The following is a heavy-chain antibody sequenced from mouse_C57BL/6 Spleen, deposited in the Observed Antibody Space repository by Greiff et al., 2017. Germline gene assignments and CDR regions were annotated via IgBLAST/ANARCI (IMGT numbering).Heavy chain of an antibody. D-gene: IGHD1-1*01. Sequence: QVQLQQSDAELVKPGASVKISCKVSGYTFTDYTIPWMKQRPEQGLEWIGYIYPRDGSTKYNEKFKGKATLTADKSSSTAYMQLNSLTSEDSAVYFCARPYGSSYWCFDVWGTGTTVTVSS. J-gene: IGHJ1*03. CDR3: ARPYGSSYWCFDV. V-gene: IGHV1-78*01. CDR2: IYPRDGST. CDR1: GYTFTDYT.